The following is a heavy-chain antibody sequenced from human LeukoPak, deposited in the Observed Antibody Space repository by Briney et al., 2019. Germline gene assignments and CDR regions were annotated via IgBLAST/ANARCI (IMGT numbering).Heavy chain of an antibody. CDR3: ARDQPYYYGSGSSSHSDY. V-gene: IGHV1-2*02. CDR2: INPNSGGT. CDR1: GYTFTGYY. Sequence: ASVKVSCKASGYTFTGYYMHWVRQAPGQGLEWMGWINPNSGGTNYAQKFQGRVTMTRDTSISTAYMELSRLRSDDTAVYHCARDQPYYYGSGSSSHSDYWGQGTLVTVSS. D-gene: IGHD3-10*01. J-gene: IGHJ4*02.